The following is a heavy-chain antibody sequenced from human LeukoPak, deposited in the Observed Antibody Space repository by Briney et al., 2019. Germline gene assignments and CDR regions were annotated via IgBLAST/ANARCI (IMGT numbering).Heavy chain of an antibody. D-gene: IGHD2-15*01. CDR3: ARGCGGGSCYHYYFDY. CDR1: GGSISSSNW. V-gene: IGHV4-4*02. Sequence: SGTLSLTCAVSGGSISSSNWWSWVRQLPGKGLEWIGEIYHSGSTNYNPSLKSRVTISVDKSKNQFSLKLSSVTAADTAVYYCARGCGGGSCYHYYFDYWGQGTLVTVSS. J-gene: IGHJ4*02. CDR2: IYHSGST.